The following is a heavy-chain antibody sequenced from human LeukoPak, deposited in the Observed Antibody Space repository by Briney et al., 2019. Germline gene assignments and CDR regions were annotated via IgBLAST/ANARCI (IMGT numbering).Heavy chain of an antibody. J-gene: IGHJ4*02. D-gene: IGHD3-22*01. CDR1: GGTFSGYA. CDR2: IIPIFGTA. V-gene: IGHV1-69*13. Sequence: SVKVSCKASGGTFSGYAISWVRQAPGQGLEWMGGIIPIFGTANYAQKFQGRVTITADESTSTAYMELSSLRSEDTAVYYCASGYYDSSGSNYWGQGTLVTVSS. CDR3: ASGYYDSSGSNY.